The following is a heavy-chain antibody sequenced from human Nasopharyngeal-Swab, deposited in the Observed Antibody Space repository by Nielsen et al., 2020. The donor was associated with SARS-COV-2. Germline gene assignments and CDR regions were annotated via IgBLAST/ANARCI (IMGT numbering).Heavy chain of an antibody. V-gene: IGHV4-39*01. CDR2: IYSSGST. Sequence: WIRQPPGKGLEWVGSIYSSGSTHYTPSLNSRVTISVDTSKRQFSLKLRSVTAADTAVYYCARAGVDTSTGSSGGCFDYWGQGALVTVSS. CDR3: ARAGVDTSTGSSGGCFDY. D-gene: IGHD3-9*01. J-gene: IGHJ4*02.